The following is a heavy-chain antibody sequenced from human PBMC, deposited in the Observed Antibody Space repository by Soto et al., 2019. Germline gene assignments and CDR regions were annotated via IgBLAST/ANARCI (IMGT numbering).Heavy chain of an antibody. Sequence: ATGKVSSKASGYTFTNYAIPGVLQCAGQRLEWMGWINAGNGKTKYSQKFQGRVTITRDTSASTAYMELSSLRSEDTAVYYCARDGAVAGNTNFDYWGQGTLVTVSS. CDR3: ARDGAVAGNTNFDY. CDR1: GYTFTNYA. CDR2: INAGNGKT. D-gene: IGHD6-19*01. V-gene: IGHV1-3*01. J-gene: IGHJ4*02.